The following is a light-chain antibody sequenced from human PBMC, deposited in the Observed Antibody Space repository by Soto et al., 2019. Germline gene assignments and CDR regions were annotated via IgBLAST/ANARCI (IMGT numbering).Light chain of an antibody. CDR2: EVS. V-gene: IGLV2-14*01. CDR3: TSYTSTTHYV. Sequence: QSALTHPASVTWSPGHSITISCTGSSNDVGGYNYVSWYQQHPGQAPKLIIYEVSDRPSGVSPRFSGSKSGNTASLTISGLQVEEEADYFCTSYTSTTHYVFGSGTKVTVL. CDR1: SNDVGGYNY. J-gene: IGLJ1*01.